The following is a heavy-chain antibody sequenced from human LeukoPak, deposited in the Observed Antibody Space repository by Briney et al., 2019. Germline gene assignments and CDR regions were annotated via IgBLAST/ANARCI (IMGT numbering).Heavy chain of an antibody. CDR1: GFTFSSYW. CDR2: IKQDGSEK. D-gene: IGHD5-18*01. Sequence: GGSLRLSCAASGFTFSSYWMTWVRQAPGKGLEWVSSIKQDGSEKYYVNSVKGRFTISRDKAKNSLYLQMNSLRAEDTAVYYCARDQVQLWDYYYYYMDVWGKGTTVTVSS. CDR3: ARDQVQLWDYYYYYMDV. V-gene: IGHV3-7*01. J-gene: IGHJ6*03.